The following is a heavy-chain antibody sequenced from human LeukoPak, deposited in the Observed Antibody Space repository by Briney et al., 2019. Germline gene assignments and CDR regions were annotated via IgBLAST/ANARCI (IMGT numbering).Heavy chain of an antibody. D-gene: IGHD4-17*01. CDR1: GGSISSGDYY. Sequence: SQTLSLTCTVSGGSISSGDYYWSWIRQPPGKGLEWIGYIYYSGSTSYSPSLTTRVTISVDTSKNQFSLKLSSVTAADTAVYYCARGLRSHYYYYYYMDVWGKGTTVTVSS. CDR2: IYYSGST. J-gene: IGHJ6*03. CDR3: ARGLRSHYYYYYYMDV. V-gene: IGHV4-30-4*08.